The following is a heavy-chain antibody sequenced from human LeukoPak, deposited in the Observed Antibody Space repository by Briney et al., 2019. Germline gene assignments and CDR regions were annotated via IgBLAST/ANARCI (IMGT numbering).Heavy chain of an antibody. D-gene: IGHD2-15*01. J-gene: IGHJ6*03. CDR2: ISGSGGST. CDR3: AKNGDRGAYCSGGSCYPYYYYYIDV. V-gene: IGHV3-23*01. CDR1: GFTFSSYW. Sequence: PGGSLRLSCAASGFTFSSYWMSWVRQAPGKGLEWVSAISGSGGSTYYADSVKGRFTISRDNSKNTLYLQMNSLRAEDTAIYYCAKNGDRGAYCSGGSCYPYYYYYIDVWGKGTTVTISS.